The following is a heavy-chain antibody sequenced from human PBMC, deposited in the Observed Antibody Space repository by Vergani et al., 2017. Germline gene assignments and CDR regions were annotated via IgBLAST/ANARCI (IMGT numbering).Heavy chain of an antibody. D-gene: IGHD5-18*01. CDR3: AREGNWVRYTAMVYYYYYYMDV. CDR1: GFTFSSYW. Sequence: EVQLVESGGGLVQPGGSLRLSCAASGFTFSSYWMSWVRQAPGKGLEWVANIKQDGSEKYYVDSVKGRFTISRDNAKNSLYLQMNSLRAEDTAVYYCAREGNWVRYTAMVYYYYYYMDVWGKGTTVTVSS. J-gene: IGHJ6*03. V-gene: IGHV3-7*01. CDR2: IKQDGSEK.